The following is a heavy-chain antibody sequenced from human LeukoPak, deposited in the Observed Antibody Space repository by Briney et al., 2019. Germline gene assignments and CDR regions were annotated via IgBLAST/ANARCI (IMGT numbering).Heavy chain of an antibody. V-gene: IGHV3-7*01. J-gene: IGHJ4*02. Sequence: GGSLRLSCAASGFTFSSYWMSWVRQAPGKGLEWVANIKQDGSEKYYVDSVKGRFTISRGNAKNSLYLQMNSLRAEDTAVYYCARTTPHYYDSSGYYPPRFDYWGQGTLVTVPS. D-gene: IGHD3-22*01. CDR3: ARTTPHYYDSSGYYPPRFDY. CDR2: IKQDGSEK. CDR1: GFTFSSYW.